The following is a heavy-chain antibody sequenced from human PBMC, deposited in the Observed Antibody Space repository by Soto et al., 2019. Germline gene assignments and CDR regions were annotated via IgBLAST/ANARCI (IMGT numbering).Heavy chain of an antibody. V-gene: IGHV5-10-1*01. J-gene: IGHJ3*02. CDR2: IDPSDSYT. Sequence: GGSLKISCKGSGYSFTSYWISLVRQMPGKGLGGRGRIDPSDSYTNYSPSFQGHVTISADKSISTAYLQWSSLKASDTAMYYCGRLAGHLVRGVISGYAFDIWGQGTMVTVSS. CDR3: GRLAGHLVRGVISGYAFDI. D-gene: IGHD3-10*01. CDR1: GYSFTSYW.